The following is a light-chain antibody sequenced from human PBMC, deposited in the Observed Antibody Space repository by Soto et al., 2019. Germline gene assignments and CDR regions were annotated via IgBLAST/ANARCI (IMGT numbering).Light chain of an antibody. V-gene: IGKV1-39*01. CDR2: GAS. CDR3: QHSYNTPRT. J-gene: IGKJ1*01. Sequence: DIQMTQSPSSLSASVGDRVTITCRASQIISTYVNWYQQKPQKSPKPLMYGASRLQSGVPSRFSGSGVGTDFTLTISDLQPEDFATYYCQHSYNTPRTFGQGTKVEIK. CDR1: QIISTY.